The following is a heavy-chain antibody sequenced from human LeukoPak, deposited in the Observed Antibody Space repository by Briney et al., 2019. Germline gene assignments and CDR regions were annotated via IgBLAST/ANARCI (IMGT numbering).Heavy chain of an antibody. Sequence: SETLSLTCTVSGGSISSGDYYWSWIRQPPGKGLEWIGYFYYSGSTYYNPSLKSRVTISVDTSKNQFSLKLSSVTAADTAEYYCARPYYYDSRIDPWGQGTLVTVSS. V-gene: IGHV4-30-4*01. J-gene: IGHJ5*02. CDR1: GGSISSGDYY. CDR3: ARPYYYDSRIDP. D-gene: IGHD3-22*01. CDR2: FYYSGST.